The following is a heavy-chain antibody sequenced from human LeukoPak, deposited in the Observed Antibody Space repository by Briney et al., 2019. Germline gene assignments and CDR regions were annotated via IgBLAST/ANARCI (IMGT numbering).Heavy chain of an antibody. V-gene: IGHV3-11*01. D-gene: IGHD4-11*01. CDR3: ARDLTGSGDY. CDR2: ISSSGGTI. CDR1: GVNFTDYY. Sequence: GGSLRLSCAASGVNFTDYYMSWIRQAPGKGLEWVSSISSSGGTIYYADSVKGRFTISRDNAKNSLYLQMNSLRAEDTAVYYCARDLTGSGDYWGQGTLVTVSS. J-gene: IGHJ4*02.